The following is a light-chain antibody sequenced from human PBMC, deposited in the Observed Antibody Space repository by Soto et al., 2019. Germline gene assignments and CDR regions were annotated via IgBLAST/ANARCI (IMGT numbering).Light chain of an antibody. V-gene: IGKV3-20*01. CDR2: GAS. Sequence: IVFTQLPCTLSLSPGERPTLSCRPSQSVTSSSLAWYQQKVGRAPRVLIYGASNRATGIPDRFSGSGSGTDFTLTITRLEPEDFAVYYCQQYGSSPRPFGQGTRPAI. J-gene: IGKJ5*01. CDR3: QQYGSSPRP. CDR1: QSVTSSS.